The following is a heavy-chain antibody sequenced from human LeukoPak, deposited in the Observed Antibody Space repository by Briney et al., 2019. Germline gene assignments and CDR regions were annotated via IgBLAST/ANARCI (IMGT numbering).Heavy chain of an antibody. D-gene: IGHD2-21*01. CDR2: IDGGGDAT. CDR3: AKSDCGSDGCKLLNY. Sequence: GGSLRLSCAASGFTFNNYARGWVRQPPGKGLEWISAIDGGGDATKYADSVKGRFTISRDNSKNTVSLQMNSLRVEDTAIYYCAKSDCGSDGCKLLNYWGQGTLVTVSS. J-gene: IGHJ4*02. CDR1: GFTFNNYA. V-gene: IGHV3-23*01.